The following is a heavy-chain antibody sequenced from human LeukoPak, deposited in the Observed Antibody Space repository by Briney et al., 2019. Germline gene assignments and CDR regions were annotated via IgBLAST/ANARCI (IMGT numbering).Heavy chain of an antibody. J-gene: IGHJ3*02. CDR3: ARDILRSGWYDPTDAFDI. V-gene: IGHV1-2*02. Sequence: GASVKVSCKASGYTFTSYDIHWVRQATGQGLEWMGWMNPNSGGTNYAQKFQGRVNMTRDTSISTAYMELSRLRSDDTAVYYCARDILRSGWYDPTDAFDIWGQGTMVTVSS. CDR1: GYTFTSYD. CDR2: MNPNSGGT. D-gene: IGHD6-19*01.